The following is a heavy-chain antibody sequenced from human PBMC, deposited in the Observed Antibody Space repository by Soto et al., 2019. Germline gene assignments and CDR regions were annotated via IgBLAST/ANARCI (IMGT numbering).Heavy chain of an antibody. Sequence: VGSLRLSCAASGFTFSSYGMHWVRQAPGKGLEWVAVISYDGSNKYYADSVKGRFTISRDNSKNTLYLQMNNLRAEDTAVYYCAKDLRIQLWAYYYYYGMDVWGQGTTVTVSS. CDR3: AKDLRIQLWAYYYYYGMDV. V-gene: IGHV3-30*18. D-gene: IGHD5-18*01. CDR2: ISYDGSNK. CDR1: GFTFSSYG. J-gene: IGHJ6*02.